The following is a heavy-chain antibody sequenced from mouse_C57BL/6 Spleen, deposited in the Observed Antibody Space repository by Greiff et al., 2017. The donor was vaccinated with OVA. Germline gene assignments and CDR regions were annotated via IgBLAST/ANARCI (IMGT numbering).Heavy chain of an antibody. J-gene: IGHJ4*01. CDR2: INPDSSTI. CDR1: GIDFSRYW. Sequence: EVKLLESGGGLVQPGGSLKLSCAASGIDFSRYWMSWVRRAPGKGLEWIGEINPDSSTINYAPSLKDKFIISRDNAKNTLYLQMSKVRSEDTALYYCARSIYDGYYDAMDYWGQGTSVTVSS. CDR3: ARSIYDGYYDAMDY. D-gene: IGHD2-3*01. V-gene: IGHV4-1*01.